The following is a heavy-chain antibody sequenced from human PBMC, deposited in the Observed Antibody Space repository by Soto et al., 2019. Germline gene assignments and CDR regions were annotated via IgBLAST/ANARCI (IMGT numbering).Heavy chain of an antibody. D-gene: IGHD3-16*01. CDR3: ARVGLRREDY. Sequence: EVQLVESGGGLVQPGGSLRLSCAASGFTFSSYSMNWVRQAPGKGLEWVSYISSSSSTIYYADSVKGRFTISRDNAKNSLYLQMNSLRAEDTDVYYCARVGLRREDYWGQGTLVTVSS. CDR1: GFTFSSYS. J-gene: IGHJ4*02. V-gene: IGHV3-48*01. CDR2: ISSSSSTI.